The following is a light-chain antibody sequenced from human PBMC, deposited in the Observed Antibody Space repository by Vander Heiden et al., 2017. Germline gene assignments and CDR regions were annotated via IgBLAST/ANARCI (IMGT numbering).Light chain of an antibody. CDR3: QQSYSTPRT. CDR1: QSISSY. Sequence: DIQMTQSPSSLSASVGDRVTITCRASQSISSYLNWYQQKPGKAPKLLIYAAPSLQSGVPSRFSGSGPGTDFTLTISRLQPEDFATYYCQQSYSTPRTFGQGTKVEIK. V-gene: IGKV1-39*01. J-gene: IGKJ1*01. CDR2: AAP.